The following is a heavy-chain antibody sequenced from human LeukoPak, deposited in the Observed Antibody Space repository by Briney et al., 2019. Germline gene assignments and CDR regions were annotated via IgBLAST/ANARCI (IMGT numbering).Heavy chain of an antibody. Sequence: SETLSLTCAVYGGSFSGYYWSWIRQPPGKGLEWIGEINHSGSTNYNPSLKSRVTISVDTSKNQFSLELSSVTAADTAVYYCARGIVGALWGQGTLVTVSS. V-gene: IGHV4-34*01. J-gene: IGHJ4*02. CDR1: GGSFSGYY. CDR2: INHSGST. D-gene: IGHD1-26*01. CDR3: ARGIVGAL.